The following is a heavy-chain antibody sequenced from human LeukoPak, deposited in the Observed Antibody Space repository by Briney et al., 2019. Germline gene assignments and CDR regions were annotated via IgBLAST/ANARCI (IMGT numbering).Heavy chain of an antibody. Sequence: GGSLRLSCAASGFTFSSYAMHWVRQAPGKGLEWVAVISYDGSNKYYADSVKGRFTISRDNSKNTLYLQMNSLRAEDTAVYYCARVRYYDSSGYSDYYYYYGMDVWGHGTTVTVSS. V-gene: IGHV3-30-3*01. CDR3: ARVRYYDSSGYSDYYYYYGMDV. CDR1: GFTFSSYA. D-gene: IGHD3-22*01. J-gene: IGHJ6*02. CDR2: ISYDGSNK.